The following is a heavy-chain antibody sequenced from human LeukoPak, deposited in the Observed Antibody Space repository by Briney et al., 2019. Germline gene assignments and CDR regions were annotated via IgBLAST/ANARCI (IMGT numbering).Heavy chain of an antibody. D-gene: IGHD3-3*01. CDR1: GFTFSSYA. CDR2: ISYDGSNK. V-gene: IGHV3-30*04. Sequence: GGSLRLSCAASGFTFSSYAMHWVRQAPGEGLEWVAVISYDGSNKYYADSVKGRFTISRDNSKNTLYLQMNSLRAEDTAVYYCARGAIFGVVITRSAFDIWGQGTMVTVSS. J-gene: IGHJ3*02. CDR3: ARGAIFGVVITRSAFDI.